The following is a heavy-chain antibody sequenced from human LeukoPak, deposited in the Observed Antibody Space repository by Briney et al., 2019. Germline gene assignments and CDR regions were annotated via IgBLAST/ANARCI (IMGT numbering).Heavy chain of an antibody. CDR2: IYTSGST. CDR3: ARAPSGFAYSFDY. Sequence: PSETLSLTCTVSGGSISSGSYYWSWIRQPAGKGLEWIGRIYTSGSTNYNPSLKSRVTISVDTSKNQFSLKLSSVTAADTAVYYCARAPSGFAYSFDYWGQGTLVTVSS. V-gene: IGHV4-61*02. D-gene: IGHD5-12*01. J-gene: IGHJ4*02. CDR1: GGSISSGSYY.